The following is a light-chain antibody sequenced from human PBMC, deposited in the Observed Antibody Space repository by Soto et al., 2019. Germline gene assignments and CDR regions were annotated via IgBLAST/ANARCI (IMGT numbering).Light chain of an antibody. V-gene: IGKV3-20*01. J-gene: IGKJ5*01. CDR1: QSVSGSY. CDR2: GAS. CDR3: QQYGSSPIT. Sequence: EIVLTQSPGTLSLSPGERATLSCRASQSVSGSYLAWYQQKPGQAPRLLVYGASSRATGIPDRFSGFGSGTDFTLTISRLEPEDFAVYFCQQYGSSPITFGQGTRLEIK.